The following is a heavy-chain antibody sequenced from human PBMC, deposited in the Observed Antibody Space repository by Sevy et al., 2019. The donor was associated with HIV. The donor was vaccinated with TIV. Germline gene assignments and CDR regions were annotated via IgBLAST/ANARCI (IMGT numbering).Heavy chain of an antibody. J-gene: IGHJ4*02. CDR3: AGATDTYYTLDY. D-gene: IGHD3-3*01. CDR2: IIPMFGTGTT. CDR1: GDTFTNYA. Sequence: ASVKFSCKASGDTFTNYAFGWVRQAPGQGLEWMGRIIPMFGTGTTDYAQKFQGRVKITADESTSTAYMELSSLRSEDTAVYYCAGATDTYYTLDYWGQGTLVTVSS. V-gene: IGHV1-69*13.